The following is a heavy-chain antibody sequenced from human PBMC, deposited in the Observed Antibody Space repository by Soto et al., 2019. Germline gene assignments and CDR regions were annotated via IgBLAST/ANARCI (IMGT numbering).Heavy chain of an antibody. J-gene: IGHJ6*03. CDR2: MSPNSGNT. D-gene: IGHD1-7*01. CDR1: GYTFTSYD. V-gene: IGHV1-8*01. CDR3: ARAGITGTKYYYYYYYMDV. Sequence: QVQLVQSGAEVKKPGASVKVSCKASGYTFTSYDINWVRQATGQGLEWMGWMSPNSGNTGYAQKFQGRVTMTRNTSISTAYMELSSLRSEDTAVYYCARAGITGTKYYYYYYYMDVWGKGTTVTVSS.